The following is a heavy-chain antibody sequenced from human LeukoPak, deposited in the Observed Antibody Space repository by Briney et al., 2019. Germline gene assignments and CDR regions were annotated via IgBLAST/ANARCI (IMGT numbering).Heavy chain of an antibody. V-gene: IGHV1-46*01. Sequence: ASVKISCKASRYIFTTYYLHWVRQAPGQGLEWMGIIYPSGGATNYAQKFQGRITLTRDTSTSTVYMELNSLRSEDTAVYYCAGSTSYSGRPLYYFDSWGQGTLVTVSS. CDR2: IYPSGGAT. D-gene: IGHD1-26*01. CDR3: AGSTSYSGRPLYYFDS. CDR1: RYIFTTYY. J-gene: IGHJ4*02.